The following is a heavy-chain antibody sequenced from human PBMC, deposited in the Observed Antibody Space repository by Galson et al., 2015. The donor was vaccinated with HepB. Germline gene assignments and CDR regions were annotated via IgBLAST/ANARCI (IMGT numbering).Heavy chain of an antibody. V-gene: IGHV3-48*04. Sequence: SLRLSCAASGFTFSSYSMNWVRQAPGKGLEWVSYISSSSSTIYYADSVKGRFTISRDNAKNSLYLQMNSLRAEDTAVYYCAREGAGEYYYYYGMDVWGQGTTVTVSS. D-gene: IGHD1-26*01. CDR3: AREGAGEYYYYYGMDV. CDR2: ISSSSSTI. J-gene: IGHJ6*02. CDR1: GFTFSSYS.